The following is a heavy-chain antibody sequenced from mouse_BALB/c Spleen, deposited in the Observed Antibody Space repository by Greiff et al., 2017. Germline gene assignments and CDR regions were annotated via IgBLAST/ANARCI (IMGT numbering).Heavy chain of an antibody. CDR2: INPNNGGT. CDR3: ARDYYGSNLFAY. CDR1: GYTFTDYN. V-gene: IGHV1-18*01. D-gene: IGHD1-1*01. Sequence: EVKLQESGPELVKPGASVKIPCKASGYTFTDYNMDWVKQSHGKSLEWIGDINPNNGGTIYNQKFKGKATLTVDKSSSTAYMELRSLTSEDTAVYYCARDYYGSNLFAYWGQGTLVTVSA. J-gene: IGHJ3*01.